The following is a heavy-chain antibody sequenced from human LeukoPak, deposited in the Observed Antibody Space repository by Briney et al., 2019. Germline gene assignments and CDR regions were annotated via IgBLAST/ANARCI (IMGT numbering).Heavy chain of an antibody. CDR1: GGTFSSYA. CDR3: ARAEPLYSSSPGYYYMDV. D-gene: IGHD6-6*01. V-gene: IGHV1-69*04. Sequence: GSSVKVSCKASGGTFSSYAISWVRQAPGQGLEWMGRIIPILGIANYAQKFQGRVTITADESTSTAYMELSSLRSEDTAVYYCARAEPLYSSSPGYYYMDVWGKGTTVTVSS. CDR2: IIPILGIA. J-gene: IGHJ6*03.